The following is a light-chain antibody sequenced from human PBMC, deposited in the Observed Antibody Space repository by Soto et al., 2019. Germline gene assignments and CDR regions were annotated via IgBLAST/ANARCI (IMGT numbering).Light chain of an antibody. J-gene: IGKJ1*01. V-gene: IGKV1-39*01. CDR3: QQSYTSPWT. Sequence: DIQMTQSPSSLSASVGDRVTITCRASQSISTYVSWYQQKPGKAPQLLIYAASSLQGGVPSRFSGSGSGTDFTLSISSLQPEDFATYYCQQSYTSPWTFGQGTKVEI. CDR1: QSISTY. CDR2: AAS.